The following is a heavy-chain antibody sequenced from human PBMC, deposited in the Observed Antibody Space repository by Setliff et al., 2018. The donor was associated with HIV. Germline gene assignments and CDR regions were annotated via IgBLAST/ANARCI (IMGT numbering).Heavy chain of an antibody. D-gene: IGHD3-22*01. Sequence: KPSETLSLTCTVSNGSISSGTFYWNWIRQPAGKGLEWIGRINTSGSTNYNPSLKSRVTISVDTSKNQFSLKLISVTAADTAVYYCSRGGGSGWRGKGTTVTVSS. V-gene: IGHV4-61*02. J-gene: IGHJ6*04. CDR3: SRGGGSGW. CDR2: INTSGST. CDR1: NGSISSGTFY.